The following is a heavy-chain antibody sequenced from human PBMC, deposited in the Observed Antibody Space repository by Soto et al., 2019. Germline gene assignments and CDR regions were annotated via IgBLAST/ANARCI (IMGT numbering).Heavy chain of an antibody. Sequence: KVSCKASGGTFSSYAISWVRQAPGQGLEWMGGIIPIFGTANYAQKFQGRVTITADESTSTAYMELSSLRSEDTAVYYCAINRYYYDSSGSDYWGQGTMVTVSS. J-gene: IGHJ4*02. CDR1: GGTFSSYA. D-gene: IGHD3-22*01. CDR2: IIPIFGTA. CDR3: AINRYYYDSSGSDY. V-gene: IGHV1-69*01.